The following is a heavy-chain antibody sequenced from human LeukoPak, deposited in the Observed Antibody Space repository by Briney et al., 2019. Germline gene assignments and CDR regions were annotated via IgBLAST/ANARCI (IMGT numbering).Heavy chain of an antibody. Sequence: GGSLRLSCAASGFTFSSSAMSWVRQAPGKGLEWVSAISNNGGYTYYADSVQGRFTISRDNSKSTLRLQINSLRAEDTAVYYCAKQLGYCSDGSCYFPYWGQGTLVTVSS. CDR1: GFTFSSSA. CDR2: ISNNGGYT. CDR3: AKQLGYCSDGSCYFPY. V-gene: IGHV3-23*01. D-gene: IGHD2-15*01. J-gene: IGHJ4*02.